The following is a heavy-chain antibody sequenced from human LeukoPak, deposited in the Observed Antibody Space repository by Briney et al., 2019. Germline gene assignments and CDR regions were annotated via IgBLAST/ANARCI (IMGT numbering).Heavy chain of an antibody. J-gene: IGHJ4*02. D-gene: IGHD4-17*01. Sequence: GGSLRLSCAASGFSFISYGMHWVRQAPGKGLEWVGVISDDGRSKDYADSVKGRFTISRGSSKDTLYLQMNSLRAEDTAVYYCAKRPSDYGDYVSYFDYWGQGTLVTVSS. CDR2: ISDDGRSK. CDR3: AKRPSDYGDYVSYFDY. V-gene: IGHV3-30*18. CDR1: GFSFISYG.